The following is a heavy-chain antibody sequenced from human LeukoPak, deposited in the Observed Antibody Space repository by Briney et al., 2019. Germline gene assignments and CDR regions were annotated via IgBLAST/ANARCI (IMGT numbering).Heavy chain of an antibody. CDR1: GFTFSSYA. Sequence: GGSLRLSCAASGFTFSSYAMSWVRQAPGKGLEWVSAISGSGGSTYYADSVKGRFTISRDNSKNTLYLQMNSLRAEDTAVYYCAKDEGAPGIAVAGTVGYWGQGTLVTVSS. D-gene: IGHD6-19*01. V-gene: IGHV3-23*01. J-gene: IGHJ4*02. CDR2: ISGSGGST. CDR3: AKDEGAPGIAVAGTVGY.